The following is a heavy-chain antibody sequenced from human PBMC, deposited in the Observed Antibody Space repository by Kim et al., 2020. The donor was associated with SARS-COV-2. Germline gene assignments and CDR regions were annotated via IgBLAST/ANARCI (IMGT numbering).Heavy chain of an antibody. CDR2: ISHSGII. J-gene: IGHJ3*01. D-gene: IGHD1-26*01. Sequence: SETLSLTCAASGGSISSSKWWSWVRDPPGKGLEWIGQISHSGIINYNPSLKSGVTISVDKSKCQFSLNLTSVTAADTAVYYCASSPRLGATGGFDVWGQGTLVTVSA. CDR3: ASSPRLGATGGFDV. CDR1: GGSISSSKW. V-gene: IGHV4-4*02.